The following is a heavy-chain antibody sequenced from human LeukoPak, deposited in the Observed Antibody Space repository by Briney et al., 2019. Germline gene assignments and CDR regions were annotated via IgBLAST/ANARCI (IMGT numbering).Heavy chain of an antibody. CDR2: ISSSSSYI. V-gene: IGHV3-21*01. D-gene: IGHD1-26*01. CDR1: GFTFSSYS. CDR3: ARNGIVGAGYYFDY. J-gene: IGHJ4*02. Sequence: GGSLRLSCAASGFTFSSYSMNWVRQAPGKGLEWVSSISSSSSYIYYADSVKGRFTISRDNAKNSLYLQMNSLRAEDTAVYYCARNGIVGAGYYFDYWGQGTLVTVSA.